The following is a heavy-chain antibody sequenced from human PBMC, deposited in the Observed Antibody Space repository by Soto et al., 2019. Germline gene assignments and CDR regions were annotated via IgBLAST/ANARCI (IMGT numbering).Heavy chain of an antibody. CDR1: GFFFSAYC. CDR2: IKQDGSET. V-gene: IGHV3-7*03. D-gene: IGHD3-22*01. CDR3: AKVFSYYDSSGYYYFDY. J-gene: IGHJ4*02. Sequence: GGSLRLSCAASGFFFSAYCMSWVRQAPGKGLEWVASIKQDGSETYYLDSVKGRFTFSRDNSKNTLYLQMSSLRAEDTAVYYCAKVFSYYDSSGYYYFDYWGQGTLVTVS.